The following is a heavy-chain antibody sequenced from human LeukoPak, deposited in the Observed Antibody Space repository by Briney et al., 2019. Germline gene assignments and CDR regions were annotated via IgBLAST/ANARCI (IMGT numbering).Heavy chain of an antibody. J-gene: IGHJ6*02. CDR1: GFTFSSYW. D-gene: IGHD3-9*01. CDR3: ARDRELRYFDWLFTDLYYYYGMDV. V-gene: IGHV3-7*01. Sequence: PGGSLRLSCAASGFTFSSYWMSWVRQAPGKGLEWVANIKQDGSEKYYVDSVKGRFTISRDNAKNSLYLQMNSLRAEDTAVYYCARDRELRYFDWLFTDLYYYYGMDVWCQGTTVTVS. CDR2: IKQDGSEK.